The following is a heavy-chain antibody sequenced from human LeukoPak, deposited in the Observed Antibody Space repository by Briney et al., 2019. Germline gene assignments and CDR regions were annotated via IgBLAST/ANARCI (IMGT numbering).Heavy chain of an antibody. CDR3: AKAHPPRWVPAARDAEYFQH. D-gene: IGHD2-2*01. CDR2: IRYDGSNK. J-gene: IGHJ1*01. Sequence: GGSLRLSCAASGFTFSRHGMPWVRQAPGKGPEWVAFIRYDGSNKYYADSVKGRFTISRDNSKNTLYLQMNSLRAEDTAVYYCAKAHPPRWVPAARDAEYFQHWGQGTLVTVSS. V-gene: IGHV3-30*02. CDR1: GFTFSRHG.